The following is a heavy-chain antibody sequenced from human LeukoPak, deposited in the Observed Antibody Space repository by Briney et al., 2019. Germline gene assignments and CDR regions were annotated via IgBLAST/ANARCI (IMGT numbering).Heavy chain of an antibody. CDR3: ARGGYGGVFDY. V-gene: IGHV3-43D*04. D-gene: IGHD4-23*01. J-gene: IGHJ4*02. CDR2: ISWDGGTT. CDR1: GVDFDDYM. Sequence: GGSLRLSCAASGVDFDDYMMHWVRQVPGKGLEWVSLISWDGGTTNYADSVKGRFTISRDNSKNSLYFLMNDLTAEDTAFYYCARGGYGGVFDYWGQGTLVTVSS.